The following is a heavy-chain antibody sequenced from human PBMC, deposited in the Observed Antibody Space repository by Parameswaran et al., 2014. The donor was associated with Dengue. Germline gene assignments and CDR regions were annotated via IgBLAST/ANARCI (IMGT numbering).Heavy chain of an antibody. CDR2: INPNSGDT. D-gene: IGHD2-2*02. CDR3: ARGRYCSTSSCYKPHGGNSYYYYYMDV. J-gene: IGHJ6*03. Sequence: WVRQASGQGLEWMGWINPNSGDTDHAQKFQGRVTMTRDTSISTAYVQLSRLISDDTALYFCARGRYCSTSSCYKPHGGNSYYYYYMDVWARDAVTVSS. V-gene: IGHV1-2*02.